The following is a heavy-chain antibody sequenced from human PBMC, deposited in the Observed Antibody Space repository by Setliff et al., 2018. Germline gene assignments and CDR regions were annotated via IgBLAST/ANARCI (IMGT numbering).Heavy chain of an antibody. CDR3: ARIPARAAAAYCSSTNCQGGFDQ. D-gene: IGHD2-2*01. CDR1: GYTFTTYD. V-gene: IGHV1-8*02. J-gene: IGHJ4*02. CDR2: MNPNSGNT. Sequence: ASVKVSCKASGYTFTTYDINWVRRATGQGLEWMGWMNPNSGNTGYAQKFQGRFTMTRNTSISTAYMELSSLRSDDTAVYYCARIPARAAAAYCSSTNCQGGFDQWGQGTPVTV.